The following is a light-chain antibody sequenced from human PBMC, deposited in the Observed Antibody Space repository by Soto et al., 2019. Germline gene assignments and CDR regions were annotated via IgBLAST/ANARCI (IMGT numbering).Light chain of an antibody. J-gene: IGKJ1*01. CDR1: QSISSY. Sequence: DIQMTQSPSSLSASVGDRVTITCRASQSISSYLNWYQQKPGKAPKLLIYAASSLQSGVPARFSGSGSGTHVTLTISCLQPEDFATYYCQQSYSTPKTFGQGTKVEIK. CDR2: AAS. V-gene: IGKV1-39*01. CDR3: QQSYSTPKT.